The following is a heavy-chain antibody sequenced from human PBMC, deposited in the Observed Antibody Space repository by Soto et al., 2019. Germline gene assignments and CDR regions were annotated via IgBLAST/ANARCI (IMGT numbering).Heavy chain of an antibody. J-gene: IGHJ4*02. CDR2: IYYSGST. V-gene: IGHV4-30-4*01. CDR3: ARVVVVVAATPVDY. Sequence: SETLSLTCTVSGGSISSGDYYWSWIRQPPGKGLEWIGYIYYSGSTYYNPSLKSRVTISVDTSKNQFSLKLSSVTAADTAVYYCARVVVVVAATPVDYWGQGTLVTVSS. CDR1: GGSISSGDYY. D-gene: IGHD2-15*01.